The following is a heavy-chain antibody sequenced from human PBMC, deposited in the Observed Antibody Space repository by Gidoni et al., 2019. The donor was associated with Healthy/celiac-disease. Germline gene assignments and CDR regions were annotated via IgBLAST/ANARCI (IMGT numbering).Heavy chain of an antibody. CDR2: INHSGST. CDR3: ARTTSYYTAKGAFDI. V-gene: IGHV4-34*01. D-gene: IGHD5-18*01. CDR1: GGSSSGYY. J-gene: IGHJ3*02. Sequence: QVQLQQWGAGLLTPSATLSLTCAVYGGSSSGYYCIWTRTPPGKGLEWIGEINHSGSTNYNPSLKSRVTISVDTSKNQFSLKLSSVTPANTAVYYCARTTSYYTAKGAFDIWGQGTMVTVSS.